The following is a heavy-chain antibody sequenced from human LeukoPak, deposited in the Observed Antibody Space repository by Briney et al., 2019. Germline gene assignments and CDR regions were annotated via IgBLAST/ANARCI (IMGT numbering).Heavy chain of an antibody. Sequence: PSETLSLTCTVSGGSISSSSYYWGWIRQPPGKGLEWIGRIYYSGSTYYNPSLKSRVTISVDTSKNQFSLKLSSVTAADTAVYYCARKRYYDFWSGYYGNWFDPWGQGTLVTVSS. V-gene: IGHV4-39*01. CDR2: IYYSGST. CDR1: GGSISSSSYY. CDR3: ARKRYYDFWSGYYGNWFDP. D-gene: IGHD3-3*01. J-gene: IGHJ5*02.